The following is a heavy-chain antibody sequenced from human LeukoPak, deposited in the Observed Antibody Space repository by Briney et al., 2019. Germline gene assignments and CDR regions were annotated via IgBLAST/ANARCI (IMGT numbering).Heavy chain of an antibody. V-gene: IGHV1-69*01. D-gene: IGHD6-19*01. Sequence: SVKVSCKASGGTFSSYAISWVRQAPGQGLEWMGGIIPIFGTANYAQKFQGRVTITADESTSTAYMELSSLRSEDTAVYYCARERYSSGWHDYYYGMDVWGQGTTVTVSS. CDR2: IIPIFGTA. CDR1: GGTFSSYA. J-gene: IGHJ6*02. CDR3: ARERYSSGWHDYYYGMDV.